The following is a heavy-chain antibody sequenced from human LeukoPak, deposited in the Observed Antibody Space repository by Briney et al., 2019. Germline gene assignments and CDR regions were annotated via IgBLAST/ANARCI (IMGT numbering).Heavy chain of an antibody. CDR2: IDWDDDK. D-gene: IGHD3-10*01. CDR3: ARIRAGSHLDYFDY. J-gene: IGHJ4*02. Sequence: SGPTLVNPTQTLILTCTFSGFSLRTTGMCVSWVRQPPGKALEWLARIDWDDDKYYSTSLKTRLTISKDTSKYQVVLTMTNTVPEDTAMYYCARIRAGSHLDYFDYWGLGTLVTVSS. V-gene: IGHV2-70*11. CDR1: GFSLRTTGMC.